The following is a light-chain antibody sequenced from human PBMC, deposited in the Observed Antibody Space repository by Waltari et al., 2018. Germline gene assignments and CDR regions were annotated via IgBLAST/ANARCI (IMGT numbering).Light chain of an antibody. Sequence: IVLTQSPATLSLSPGESATLSCSVSQSVSRYLAWYQQKPGQAPRLLIYDTYNRATGVPARFSGSGSGTDFTLTISSLEPEDFAVYYCQQRLTWPPLTFGGGTKVEMK. CDR1: QSVSRY. CDR3: QQRLTWPPLT. CDR2: DTY. J-gene: IGKJ4*01. V-gene: IGKV3-11*01.